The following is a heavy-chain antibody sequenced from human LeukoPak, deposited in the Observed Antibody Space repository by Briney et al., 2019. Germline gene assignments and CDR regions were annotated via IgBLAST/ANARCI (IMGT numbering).Heavy chain of an antibody. CDR1: GFTFADAW. J-gene: IGHJ3*02. Sequence: GSLRLSCAASGFTFADAWMSWIRQPPGKGLEWIGYIYYSGSTNYNPSLKSRVTISVDTSKNQLTAADTAVYYCAREPISSSWSDDAFDIWGQGTMVTVSS. V-gene: IGHV4-59*01. D-gene: IGHD6-13*01. CDR2: IYYSGST. CDR3: AREPISSSWSDDAFDI.